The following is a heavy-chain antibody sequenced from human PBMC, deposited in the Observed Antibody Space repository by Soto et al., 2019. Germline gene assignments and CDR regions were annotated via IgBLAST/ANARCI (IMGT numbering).Heavy chain of an antibody. D-gene: IGHD6-13*01. V-gene: IGHV3-48*01. CDR1: GFTFSSYS. Sequence: GGSLRLSCAASGFTFSSYSMNWVRQAPGKGLEWVSYISSSSSTIYYADSVKGRFTISRDNAKNSLYLQMNSLRAEDTAVYYCARSEGIAESCLDYWGQGTLVTVSS. CDR3: ARSEGIAESCLDY. J-gene: IGHJ4*02. CDR2: ISSSSSTI.